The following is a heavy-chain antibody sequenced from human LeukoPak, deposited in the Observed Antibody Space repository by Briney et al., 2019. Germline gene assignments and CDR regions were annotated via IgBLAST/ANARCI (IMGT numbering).Heavy chain of an antibody. Sequence: GGSLRLSCAASGFTFSAFAMSWVRQVPGKGLEWVSVIGGTGETHSTDSVKGRFTISRDNSKNTLSLQMNSLRPEDTAVYYCAKDSRSRNGIYDPFDIWGQGTMVTVSS. V-gene: IGHV3-23*01. CDR1: GFTFSAFA. D-gene: IGHD2/OR15-2a*01. J-gene: IGHJ3*02. CDR3: AKDSRSRNGIYDPFDI. CDR2: IGGTGET.